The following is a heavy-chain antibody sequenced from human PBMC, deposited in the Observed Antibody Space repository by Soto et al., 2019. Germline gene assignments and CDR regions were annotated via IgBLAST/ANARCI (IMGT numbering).Heavy chain of an antibody. J-gene: IGHJ6*02. V-gene: IGHV1-18*01. Sequence: QVQLVQSGAEVKKPGASVKVSCKASGYTFTSYGISWVRQAPGQGLEWMGWIIAYNGNTNYAQKLQGRVTMTTDTTTSTAYMELRSLRSDDTAVYYCARPVYGSGSYYNEGYYYYYGMDVWGQGTTVTVSS. CDR1: GYTFTSYG. CDR2: IIAYNGNT. D-gene: IGHD3-10*01. CDR3: ARPVYGSGSYYNEGYYYYYGMDV.